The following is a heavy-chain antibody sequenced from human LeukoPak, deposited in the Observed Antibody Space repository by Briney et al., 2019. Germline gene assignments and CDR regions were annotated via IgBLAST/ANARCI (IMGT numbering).Heavy chain of an antibody. CDR1: GYTFTGYY. CDR2: INPNSGGT. CDR3: ARDIRKLLRDHYYMDV. V-gene: IGHV1-2*02. Sequence: ASVKVSCKASGYTFTGYYMHWVRQAPGQGLEWMGWINPNSGGTNYAQKFQGRVTMTRDTSISTAYMELSRLRSDDTAVYYCARDIRKLLRDHYYMDVWGKGTTVTVSS. J-gene: IGHJ6*03. D-gene: IGHD2-21*01.